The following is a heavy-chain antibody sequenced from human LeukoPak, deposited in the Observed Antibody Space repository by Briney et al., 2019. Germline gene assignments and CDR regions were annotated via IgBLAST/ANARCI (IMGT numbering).Heavy chain of an antibody. J-gene: IGHJ4*02. CDR3: ARSSSIDY. CDR2: IKQDGSEK. V-gene: IGHV3-7*01. CDR1: GFTFGDYW. Sequence: GGSLRLSCAASGFTFGDYWMSWVRLTPGKGLEWVAIIKQDGSEKYYVDSVKGRFTISRDNAKSSLYLQMDNLRAEDTAVYYCARSSSIDYWGQGTLVTVSS.